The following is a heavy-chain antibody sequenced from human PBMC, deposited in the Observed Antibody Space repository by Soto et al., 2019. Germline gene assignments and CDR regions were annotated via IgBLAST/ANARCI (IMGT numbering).Heavy chain of an antibody. CDR2: MNPNSGNT. D-gene: IGHD6-6*01. CDR1: GYTFTSYD. V-gene: IGHV1-8*01. Sequence: QVQLVQSGAEVKKPGASVKVSCKASGYTFTSYDINWVRQATGQGLEWMGWMNPNSGNTGYAQKFQGRVTMTRKTSISTAYMELSSLRSEDTAVYYCARVSREYSSSSYRFDYWGQGTLVTVSS. J-gene: IGHJ4*02. CDR3: ARVSREYSSSSYRFDY.